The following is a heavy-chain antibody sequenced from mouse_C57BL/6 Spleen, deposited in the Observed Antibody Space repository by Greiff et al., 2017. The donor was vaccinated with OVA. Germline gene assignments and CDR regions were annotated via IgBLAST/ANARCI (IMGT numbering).Heavy chain of an antibody. J-gene: IGHJ4*01. Sequence: QVQLQQPGAELVRPGSSVKLSCKASGYTFTSYWMHWVKQRPIQGLEWIGNIDPSDSETHYNQKFKDKATLTVDKSSSTAYMQLSSLTSEDSAVYYCARWDCSLYAMDYWGQGTSVTVSS. CDR2: IDPSDSET. CDR3: ARWDCSLYAMDY. V-gene: IGHV1-52*01. CDR1: GYTFTSYW. D-gene: IGHD4-1*01.